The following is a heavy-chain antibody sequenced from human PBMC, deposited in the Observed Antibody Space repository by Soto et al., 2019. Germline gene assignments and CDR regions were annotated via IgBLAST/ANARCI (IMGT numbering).Heavy chain of an antibody. CDR1: GFTFSSYG. J-gene: IGHJ4*02. D-gene: IGHD5-12*01. CDR2: ISYDGGLQ. Sequence: QAQLVESGGGVVQPGRSLRLSCAASGFTFSSYGMHWVRQAPGTGLEWVAVISYDGGLQHYADSVKGRFTISRDNSKNIVLLQVNSLSAADTAVYYCVADRGYGHASVPYSWGQGTLVSVSS. CDR3: VADRGYGHASVPYS. V-gene: IGHV3-30*03.